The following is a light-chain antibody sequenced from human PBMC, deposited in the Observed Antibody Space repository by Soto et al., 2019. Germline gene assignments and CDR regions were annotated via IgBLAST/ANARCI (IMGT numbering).Light chain of an antibody. CDR2: DNN. CDR1: SSNIGAGYD. Sequence: QSVLTQPLSVSGALGQRVIISCTESSSNIGAGYDAHWYQQLPGTAPRLLIYDNNNRPSGVPARFSVSKSDTSASLAITGLQPEDEADYYCQSYDSSLSGSYVFGTGTKVTVL. CDR3: QSYDSSLSGSYV. J-gene: IGLJ1*01. V-gene: IGLV1-40*01.